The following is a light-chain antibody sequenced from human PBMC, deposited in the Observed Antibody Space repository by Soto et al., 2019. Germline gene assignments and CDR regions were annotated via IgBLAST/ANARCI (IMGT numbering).Light chain of an antibody. Sequence: QPVLTQPPSASGTPGQGVTISCSGSSSNIGRNTVNWYQQLPGTAPKLLIYGNNQRPSGVPDRFAGSKSGTSASLAISGLQSEDEADYYCALWDDSLNGWMFGGGTKLTVL. J-gene: IGLJ3*02. CDR2: GNN. CDR1: SSNIGRNT. CDR3: ALWDDSLNGWM. V-gene: IGLV1-44*01.